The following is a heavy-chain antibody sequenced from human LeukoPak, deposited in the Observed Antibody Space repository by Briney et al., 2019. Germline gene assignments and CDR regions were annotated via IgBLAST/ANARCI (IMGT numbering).Heavy chain of an antibody. CDR3: ARETARDGYWGRRVWYFDL. CDR1: GYTFTGHY. CDR2: INPNSGAT. V-gene: IGHV1-2*02. Sequence: ASVKVSCKASGYTFTGHYMHWVRQAPGQGLEWMGWINPNSGATNCAQKFQGRVTMTRDTSISTAYMELSRLRSDDTAVYYCARETARDGYWGRRVWYFDLWGRGTLVTVSS. J-gene: IGHJ2*01. D-gene: IGHD3-22*01.